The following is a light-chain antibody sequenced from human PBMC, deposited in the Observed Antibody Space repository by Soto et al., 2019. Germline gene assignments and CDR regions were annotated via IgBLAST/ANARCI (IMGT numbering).Light chain of an antibody. J-gene: IGLJ1*01. V-gene: IGLV1-44*01. Sequence: QSVVPQPPSASGTPGQRVTLSCSGSSSNIGSNTVNWYQQLPGTAPKLLIYSNNQRPSGVPDRFSGYKSGTSATRAISGLQSEDAPDYYCAAWDASLKGYVYGTGTKLTVL. CDR3: AAWDASLKGYV. CDR2: SNN. CDR1: SSNIGSNT.